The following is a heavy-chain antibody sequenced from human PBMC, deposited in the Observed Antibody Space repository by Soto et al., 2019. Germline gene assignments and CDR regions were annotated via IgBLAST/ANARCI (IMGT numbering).Heavy chain of an antibody. D-gene: IGHD3-9*01. CDR1: GFTFSSYA. CDR2: ISYDGSNK. V-gene: IGHV3-30-3*01. J-gene: IGHJ6*02. CDR3: ARDVVSIRYFDWLSIYYYGMDV. Sequence: ESGGGVVQPGRSLRLSCAASGFTFSSYAMHWVRQAPGKGLEWVAVISYDGSNKYYADSVKGRFTISRDNSKNTLYLQMNSLRAEDTAVYYCARDVVSIRYFDWLSIYYYGMDVRGQGTTVTVSS.